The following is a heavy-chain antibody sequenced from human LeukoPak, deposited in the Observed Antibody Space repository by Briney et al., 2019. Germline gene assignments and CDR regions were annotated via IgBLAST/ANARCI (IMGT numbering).Heavy chain of an antibody. V-gene: IGHV4-38-2*02. CDR1: GYSISSGYY. CDR2: IYHSGST. D-gene: IGHD3-22*01. J-gene: IGHJ4*02. CDR3: ASESSGYYYSFDY. Sequence: SETLSLTCTVSGYSISSGYYWGWIRQPPGKGLEWIGSIYHSGSTYYNPSLKSRVTISVDTSKNQFSLKLSSVTAADTAVYYCASESSGYYYSFDYWGQGTLVTVSS.